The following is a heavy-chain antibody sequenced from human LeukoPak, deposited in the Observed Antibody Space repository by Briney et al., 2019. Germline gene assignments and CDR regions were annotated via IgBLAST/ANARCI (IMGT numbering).Heavy chain of an antibody. V-gene: IGHV4-39*01. CDR3: ARHLSPYYYDSSGYFVY. J-gene: IGHJ4*02. CDR2: IYYSGST. D-gene: IGHD3-22*01. CDR1: GGSISSSSYY. Sequence: SETLSLTCTVSGGSISSSSYYWGWIRQPPGKGLEWIGSIYYSGSTYYNPSLKSRVTISVDTSKNQFSLKLSSVTAADTAVYYCARHLSPYYYDSSGYFVYWGQGTLVTVSS.